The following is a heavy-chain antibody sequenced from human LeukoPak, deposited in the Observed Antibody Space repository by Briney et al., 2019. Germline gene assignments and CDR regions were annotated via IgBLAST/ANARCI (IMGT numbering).Heavy chain of an antibody. CDR1: GGSISSSSYY. CDR2: IYYSGST. V-gene: IGHV4-39*01. Sequence: SEPLSLTCTVSGGSISSSSYYWGWIRQPPGKGLEWIGSIYYSGSTYYKPSLKSRVTISVDTSKNQFSLKLSSVTAADTALYYCARINCSGSSCYSAQGANWFDPWGQGTLVTVSS. CDR3: ARINCSGSSCYSAQGANWFDP. D-gene: IGHD2-15*01. J-gene: IGHJ5*02.